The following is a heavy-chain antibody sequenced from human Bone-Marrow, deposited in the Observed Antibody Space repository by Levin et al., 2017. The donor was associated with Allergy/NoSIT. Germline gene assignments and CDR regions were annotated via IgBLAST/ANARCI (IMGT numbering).Heavy chain of an antibody. D-gene: IGHD3-9*01. J-gene: IGHJ4*02. CDR2: IWYDGSKQ. CDR1: GFIFTNHG. CDR3: ARDKGRYFYDL. Sequence: SCATSGFIFTNHGMHWVRQAPGKGLEWVACIWYDGSKQYYADSVKGRFTISRDTSKNTLYLQMDSLRAEDTAVYYCARDKGRYFYDLWGQGTLVTVSS. V-gene: IGHV3-33*01.